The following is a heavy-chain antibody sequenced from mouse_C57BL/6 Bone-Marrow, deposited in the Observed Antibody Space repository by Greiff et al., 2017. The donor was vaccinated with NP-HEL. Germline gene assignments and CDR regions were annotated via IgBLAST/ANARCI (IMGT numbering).Heavy chain of an antibody. CDR3: ARGHYGGYYAMDY. J-gene: IGHJ4*01. CDR2: ISDGGSYT. Sequence: EVKVVESGGGLVKPGGSLKLSCAASGFTFSSYAMSWVRQTPEKRLEWVATISDGGSYTYYPDNVKGRFTISRDNAKNNLYLQMSHLKSEDTAMYYCARGHYGGYYAMDYWGQGTSVTVSS. D-gene: IGHD1-1*02. V-gene: IGHV5-4*03. CDR1: GFTFSSYA.